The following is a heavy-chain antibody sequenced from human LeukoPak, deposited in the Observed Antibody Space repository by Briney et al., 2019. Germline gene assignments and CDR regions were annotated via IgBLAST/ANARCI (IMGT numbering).Heavy chain of an antibody. J-gene: IGHJ3*02. Sequence: GGSLRLSCAASGFTFSSYSMNWVRQAPGKGLEWVSSISSSSSYIYYADSVKGRFTISRDNAKNSLYLQMSSLRAEDTAVYYCARDSGYSGYLPDAFDIWGQGTMVTVSS. CDR1: GFTFSSYS. V-gene: IGHV3-21*01. D-gene: IGHD5-12*01. CDR2: ISSSSSYI. CDR3: ARDSGYSGYLPDAFDI.